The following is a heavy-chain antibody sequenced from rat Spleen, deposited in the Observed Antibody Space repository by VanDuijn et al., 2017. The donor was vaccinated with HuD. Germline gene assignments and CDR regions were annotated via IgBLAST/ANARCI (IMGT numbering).Heavy chain of an antibody. CDR1: GFTFSNYY. CDR3: ATAAAIPFDY. CDR2: LSTGGGNT. Sequence: EVHLVESGGGLAQPGRSMKLSCAASGFTFSNYYMAWVRQAPTKGLEWVASLSTGGGNTYYRDSVKGRFTISRDYAKSTLYLQMDSLRSEDTATYYCATAAAIPFDYWGQGVMVTVSS. V-gene: IGHV5-25*01. J-gene: IGHJ2*01. D-gene: IGHD1-2*01.